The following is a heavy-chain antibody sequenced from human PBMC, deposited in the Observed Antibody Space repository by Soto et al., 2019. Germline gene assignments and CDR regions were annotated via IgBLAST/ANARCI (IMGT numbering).Heavy chain of an antibody. CDR2: IYYRGCT. V-gene: IGHV4-59*01. D-gene: IGHD3-22*01. Sequence: PSETLSLTCTVSAGSISSYYWSWIRQPPGKVLEWIGSIYYRGCTNYNPSLKSGATMSVDSSKNQSSLKLSSVTAADTAVYSCARCREIPPSVDSSGWGLGYYYYGMGVWGQGTTVTVSS. CDR3: ARCREIPPSVDSSGWGLGYYYYGMGV. J-gene: IGHJ6*02. CDR1: AGSISSYY.